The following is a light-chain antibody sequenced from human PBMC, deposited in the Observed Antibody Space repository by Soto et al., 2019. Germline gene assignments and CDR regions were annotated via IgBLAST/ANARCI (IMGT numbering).Light chain of an antibody. CDR1: QSVPKNF. J-gene: IGKJ4*01. CDR3: QQTSISPLT. Sequence: EIVLTQSPGTLSLSPGERATLSCRASQSVPKNFLAWYQQKPGQAPRLLIHDASSRANGIPDRFSGSGSGTDFTLTISGLEPEDFALYYCQQTSISPLTFGGGTKVEIK. CDR2: DAS. V-gene: IGKV3-20*01.